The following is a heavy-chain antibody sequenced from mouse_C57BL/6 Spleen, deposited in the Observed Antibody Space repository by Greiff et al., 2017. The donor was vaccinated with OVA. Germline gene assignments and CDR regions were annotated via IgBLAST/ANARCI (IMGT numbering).Heavy chain of an antibody. CDR3: ARDYYGSSYGTAMDY. CDR1: GYTFTSYW. D-gene: IGHD1-1*01. J-gene: IGHJ4*01. CDR2: IYPSDRET. Sequence: VQLQQPGAELVRPGSSVKLSCKASGYTFTSYWMDWVKLRPGQGLEWIGHIYPSDRETHYNQKFKDKATLTVDKSSSTADIQLSSRTSEDSAVYYCARDYYGSSYGTAMDYWGQGTSGTVSS. V-gene: IGHV1-61*01.